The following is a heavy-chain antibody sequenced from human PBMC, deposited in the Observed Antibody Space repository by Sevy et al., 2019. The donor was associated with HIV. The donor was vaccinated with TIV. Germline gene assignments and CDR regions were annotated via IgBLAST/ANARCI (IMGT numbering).Heavy chain of an antibody. D-gene: IGHD1-26*01. Sequence: SLRLSCAASGFTFSSYWMSWVRQAPGKGLEWVANIKEDGSDKYYVDSVKGRFTISRDNAKNSLYLQMNSLRAEDTAVYYCAKDFSPQDRGSYSDWFDSWGQGTLVTVSS. CDR2: IKEDGSDK. J-gene: IGHJ5*01. CDR3: AKDFSPQDRGSYSDWFDS. CDR1: GFTFSSYW. V-gene: IGHV3-7*01.